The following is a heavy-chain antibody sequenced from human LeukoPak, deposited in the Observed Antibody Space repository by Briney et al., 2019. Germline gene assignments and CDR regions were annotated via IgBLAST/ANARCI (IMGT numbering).Heavy chain of an antibody. J-gene: IGHJ5*01. CDR3: ARESGLTDNWLDS. V-gene: IGHV1-8*01. CDR2: MIPNSGKS. Sequence: GASVKVSCKASGYSFTTHDLNWVRQSTGQGLEWMGWMIPNSGKSGYAQKFQGRVTKTRDTSISTVYMELSSLGSDDTAVYYCARESGLTDNWLDSWGQGTLVIVSS. D-gene: IGHD5-12*01. CDR1: GYSFTTHD.